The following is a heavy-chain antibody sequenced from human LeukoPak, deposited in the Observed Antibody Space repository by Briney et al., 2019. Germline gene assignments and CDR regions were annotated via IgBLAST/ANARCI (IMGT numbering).Heavy chain of an antibody. CDR2: INPSGGGT. CDR1: GYTFTSYY. J-gene: IGHJ3*02. V-gene: IGHV1-46*01. D-gene: IGHD2-2*01. Sequence: GASVKVSCKASGYTFTSYYMHWVRQAPGQGLEWMGIINPSGGGTSYAQKFQGRVTITTDESTSTAYMELSSLRSEDTAVYYCARVPARSKDDAFDIWGQGTMVTVSS. CDR3: ARVPARSKDDAFDI.